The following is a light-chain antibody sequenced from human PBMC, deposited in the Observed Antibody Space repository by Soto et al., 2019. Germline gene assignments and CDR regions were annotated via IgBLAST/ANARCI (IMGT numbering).Light chain of an antibody. Sequence: QSVLTQPPSASGTPGQRVTISCSGSSSNIGTNYVYWYQQLPGTAPKLLIFSHRSRPSGVPDRFSGSKSGASASLAISRLQPEDESTYFCQSYDASLAWVFGGGTKLTVL. CDR3: QSYDASLAWV. CDR1: SSNIGTNY. V-gene: IGLV1-47*02. J-gene: IGLJ3*02. CDR2: SHR.